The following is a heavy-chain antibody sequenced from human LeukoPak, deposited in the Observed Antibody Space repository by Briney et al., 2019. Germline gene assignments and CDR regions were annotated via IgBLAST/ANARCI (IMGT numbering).Heavy chain of an antibody. Sequence: ASVKVSCKASGYTFTSYYMHWVRQAPGQGLEWMGWINPNSGGTDYAQKFQGRVTMTRDTSISTAYMELSRLRSDDTAVYYCARLTTVTRVIDYGGQGTLVTVSS. V-gene: IGHV1-2*02. CDR2: INPNSGGT. CDR3: ARLTTVTRVIDY. J-gene: IGHJ4*02. CDR1: GYTFTSYY. D-gene: IGHD4-17*01.